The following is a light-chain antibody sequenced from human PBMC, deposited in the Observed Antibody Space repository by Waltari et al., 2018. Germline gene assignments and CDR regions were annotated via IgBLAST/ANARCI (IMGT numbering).Light chain of an antibody. CDR2: LAS. Sequence: EIVMTQSPLSLPVTPGEPASISCTSSQSLLHSNGYNYLDWYLQKPGQSPQLLIYLASKRASGVPDRFSGSGSGTDFTLKISRVEAEDVGVYYCMQALQTPDTFGQGTRLEIK. V-gene: IGKV2-28*01. CDR3: MQALQTPDT. J-gene: IGKJ5*01. CDR1: QSLLHSNGYNY.